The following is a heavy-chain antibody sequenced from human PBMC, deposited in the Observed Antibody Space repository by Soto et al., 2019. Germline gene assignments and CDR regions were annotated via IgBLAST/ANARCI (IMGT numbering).Heavy chain of an antibody. J-gene: IGHJ4*02. D-gene: IGHD5-12*01. CDR2: IYYSGST. V-gene: IGHV4-30-4*01. CDR1: GGSISSGDYY. CDR3: AVIYSGYDWGSDRFNY. Sequence: QVQLQVSGPGLVKPSQTLSLTCTVSGGSISSGDYYWSWIRQPPGKGLEWIGYIYYSGSTYYNPSLKSRVTISVDTSKNQFSLKLSSVTAADTAVYYCAVIYSGYDWGSDRFNYWGQGTLVTVSS.